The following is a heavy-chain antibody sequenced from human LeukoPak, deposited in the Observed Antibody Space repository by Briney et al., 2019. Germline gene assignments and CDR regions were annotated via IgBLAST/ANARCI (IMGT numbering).Heavy chain of an antibody. Sequence: SETLSLTCAVYGGSFSGYYWSWIRQPPGKGLEWIGEINHSGSTNYNPSLKSRVTISVDTSKNQFSLKLSSVTAADTAVYYCARGLFLVPAVIVTWFAPGGRGPLVTVSS. V-gene: IGHV4-34*01. D-gene: IGHD2-2*01. CDR3: ARGLFLVPAVIVTWFAP. J-gene: IGHJ5*02. CDR2: INHSGST. CDR1: GGSFSGYY.